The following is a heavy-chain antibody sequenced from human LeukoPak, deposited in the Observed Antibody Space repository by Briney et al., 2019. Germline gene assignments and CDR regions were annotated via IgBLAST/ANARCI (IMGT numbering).Heavy chain of an antibody. CDR1: GFTFSSYS. D-gene: IGHD6-19*01. CDR2: ISSSSSTI. Sequence: GGSLRLSCAASGFTFSSYSMNWVRQAPGKGLEWVSYISSSSSTIYYADSVKGRFTISRDNAKNSLYLQMNSLRDEDTAVYYCARVSDPDSGWYYYLDYWGQGTLVTVSS. J-gene: IGHJ4*02. CDR3: ARVSDPDSGWYYYLDY. V-gene: IGHV3-48*02.